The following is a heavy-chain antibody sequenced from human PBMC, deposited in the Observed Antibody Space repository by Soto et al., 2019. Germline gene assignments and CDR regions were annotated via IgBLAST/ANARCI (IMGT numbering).Heavy chain of an antibody. CDR3: ARGSLVTGGTFYYFDY. D-gene: IGHD5-18*01. J-gene: IGHJ4*02. Sequence: ASVKVSCKASGYTFTSYGISWVRQAPGQGLEWMGWISAYNGNTNYAQKLQGRVTMTTDTSTSTAYMELRSLRSDDTAVHYCARGSLVTGGTFYYFDYWGQGTLVTVSS. CDR2: ISAYNGNT. V-gene: IGHV1-18*01. CDR1: GYTFTSYG.